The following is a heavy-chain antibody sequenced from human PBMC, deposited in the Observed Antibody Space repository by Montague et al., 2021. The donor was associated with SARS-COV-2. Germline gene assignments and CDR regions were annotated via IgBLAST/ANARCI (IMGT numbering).Heavy chain of an antibody. CDR2: LYHTGST. J-gene: IGHJ4*02. CDR1: GDPLSSGGARYA. V-gene: IGHV4-30-2*01. D-gene: IGHD2-15*01. Sequence: TLSLTCAVSGDPLSSGGARYAWSWLRQPPGKGLEWNGNLYHTGSTFHNPSLGSRLTLSVDKYGNAVSLALSSVTAADTAVYFCARAEGGTVFDHWGQGTLVTVSS. CDR3: ARAEGGTVFDH.